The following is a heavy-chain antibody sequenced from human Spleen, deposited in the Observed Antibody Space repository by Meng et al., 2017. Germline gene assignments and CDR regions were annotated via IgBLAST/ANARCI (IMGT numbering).Heavy chain of an antibody. D-gene: IGHD2-15*01. V-gene: IGHV5-51*04. J-gene: IGHJ4*02. CDR2: IYPGDSDT. Sequence: GESLKISCKGSGYSFTNYWIGWVRQMPGKGLEWMGIIYPGDSDTRYSPSFQGQVTISADRPITTAYLQWSSLKASDTAMYYCVRWYGYCSGGSCYSEIDFWGQGTLVTVSS. CDR3: VRWYGYCSGGSCYSEIDF. CDR1: GYSFTNYW.